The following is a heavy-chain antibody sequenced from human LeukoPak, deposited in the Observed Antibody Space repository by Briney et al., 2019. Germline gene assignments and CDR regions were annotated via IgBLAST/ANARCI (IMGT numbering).Heavy chain of an antibody. CDR3: AKAPITIFGVVIIPFDY. CDR1: GFNFSNYA. V-gene: IGHV3-23*01. D-gene: IGHD3-3*01. CDR2: ISGSGGNT. J-gene: IGHJ4*02. Sequence: PGGSLRLSCAASGFNFSNYAMSWVRQAPGKGLEWVSSISGSGGNTYYADSVRGRFTSSRDNSNNTLYLQMNSLRAEDTAVYYCAKAPITIFGVVIIPFDYWGQGTLVTASS.